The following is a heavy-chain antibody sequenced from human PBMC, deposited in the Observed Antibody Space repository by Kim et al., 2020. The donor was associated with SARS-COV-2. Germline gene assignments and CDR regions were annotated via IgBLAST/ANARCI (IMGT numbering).Heavy chain of an antibody. CDR2: IIPIFGTA. J-gene: IGHJ4*02. V-gene: IGHV1-69*13. CDR1: GGTFSSYA. CDR3: ARDLIFGGRYFDWDFDY. D-gene: IGHD3-9*01. Sequence: SVKVSCKASGGTFSSYAISWVRQAPGQGLEWMGGIIPIFGTANYAQKFQGRVTITADESTSTAYMELSSLRSEDTAVYYCARDLIFGGRYFDWDFDYWGQGTLVTVSS.